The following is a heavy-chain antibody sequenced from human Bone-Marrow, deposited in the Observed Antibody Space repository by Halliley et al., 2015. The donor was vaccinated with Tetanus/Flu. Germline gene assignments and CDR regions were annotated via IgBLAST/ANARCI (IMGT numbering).Heavy chain of an antibody. CDR1: GFTFGTYW. CDR3: ARDGSGSCCYLDD. CDR2: IRHDGSNK. J-gene: IGHJ4*02. Sequence: SLRLSCAASGFTFGTYWMHWIRQAPGKGLEWVANIRHDGSNKYYADSVKGRFTISRDNAKNSLYLQMNSLRAEDTAMYYCARDGSGSCCYLDDFGQGTLGPGSS. D-gene: IGHD3-10*01. V-gene: IGHV3-7*01.